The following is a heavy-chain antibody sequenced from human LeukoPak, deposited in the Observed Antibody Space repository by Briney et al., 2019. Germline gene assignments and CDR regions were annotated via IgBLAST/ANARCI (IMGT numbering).Heavy chain of an antibody. CDR2: INHSGST. CDR1: GGSFSGYY. V-gene: IGHV4-34*01. D-gene: IGHD3-22*01. J-gene: IGHJ4*02. Sequence: PSETLSLTCAVYGGSFSGYYWSCIRQPPGEGLECIGEINHSGSTNYNPSLKSRVTISVYTSKNQFSLKLGSVTAADTAVYYCARARYYYDSSGYYRFAYWGQGTLVTVSS. CDR3: ARARYYYDSSGYYRFAY.